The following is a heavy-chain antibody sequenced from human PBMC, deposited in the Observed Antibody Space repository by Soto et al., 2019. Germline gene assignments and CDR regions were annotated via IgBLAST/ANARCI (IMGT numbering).Heavy chain of an antibody. CDR2: LDPSDSYT. Sequence: GESRKIYCKGSGCSFTRYWISWVRQMPGKGLEWMGRLDPSDSYTNYSPSFQGHVTISADKSISTAYLQWSSLKASDTAMYYCARHDSFARKHELDAFDFWGPGTMVTV. CDR3: ARHDSFARKHELDAFDF. CDR1: GCSFTRYW. D-gene: IGHD1-7*01. V-gene: IGHV5-10-1*01. J-gene: IGHJ3*01.